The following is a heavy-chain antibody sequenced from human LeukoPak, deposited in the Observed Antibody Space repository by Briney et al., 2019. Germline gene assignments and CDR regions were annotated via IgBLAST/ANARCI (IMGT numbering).Heavy chain of an antibody. CDR2: IRSDGSNK. D-gene: IGHD3-10*01. CDR3: AKDYSKTSYYGSGTYYRPNWFDP. Sequence: GGSLRLSCAASGFTFSSYGMHWVRQAPGKGLEWVAFIRSDGSNKYYADSVKGRFTISRDNSKNTLYLQMNSLRAEDAAVYYCAKDYSKTSYYGSGTYYRPNWFDPWGQGTLVTVSS. CDR1: GFTFSSYG. J-gene: IGHJ5*02. V-gene: IGHV3-30*02.